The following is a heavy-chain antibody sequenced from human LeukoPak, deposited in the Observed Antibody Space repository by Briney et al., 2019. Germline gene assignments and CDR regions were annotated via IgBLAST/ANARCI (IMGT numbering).Heavy chain of an antibody. J-gene: IGHJ4*02. CDR2: INSDGSST. CDR3: ARDVTVTTRRDLDY. D-gene: IGHD4-17*01. CDR1: GFTFSSYS. V-gene: IGHV3-74*01. Sequence: SGGSLRLSCAASGFTFSSYSMNWVRQAPGKGLVWVSRINSDGSSTSYADSVKGRFTISRDNAKNTLYLQMNSLRAEDTAVYYCARDVTVTTRRDLDYWGQGTLVTVSS.